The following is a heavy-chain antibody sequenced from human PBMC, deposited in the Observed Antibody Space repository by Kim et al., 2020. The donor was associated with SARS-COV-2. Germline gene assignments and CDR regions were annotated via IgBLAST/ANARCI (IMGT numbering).Heavy chain of an antibody. CDR2: ISYDGSNK. D-gene: IGHD1-26*01. V-gene: IGHV3-30-3*01. CDR1: GFTFSSYA. J-gene: IGHJ4*02. CDR3: ARPKRGSDWAPFDY. Sequence: GGSLRLSCAASGFTFSSYAMHWVRRAPGKGLEWVSVISYDGSNKYYADSVKGRFTISRDNSKNTLYLQMNSLRAEDTAVYYCARPKRGSDWAPFDYGGQGNLVTASS.